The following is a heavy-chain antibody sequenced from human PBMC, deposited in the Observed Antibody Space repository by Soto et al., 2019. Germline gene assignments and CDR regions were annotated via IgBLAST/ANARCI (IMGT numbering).Heavy chain of an antibody. CDR3: ARGSSGDKVDS. J-gene: IGHJ4*02. CDR1: GGSISTVNYW. D-gene: IGHD7-27*01. Sequence: QVQLQESGPGLVKPSQTLSLTCAVSGGSISTVNYWWSWIRQSPDMGLEWIGHIYNGGRTYNNPSLESRVTMSVDTSKNQLSLTLRSASAADTAVYYCARGSSGDKVDSWGQGTLVTVSS. CDR2: IYNGGRT. V-gene: IGHV4-30-4*01.